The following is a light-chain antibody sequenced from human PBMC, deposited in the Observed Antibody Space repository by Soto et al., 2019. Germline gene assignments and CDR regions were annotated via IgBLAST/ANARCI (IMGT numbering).Light chain of an antibody. J-gene: IGKJ1*01. CDR2: GAS. CDR1: QTVSRSY. CDR3: QQYPRSPPVK. V-gene: IGKV3-20*01. Sequence: EIVLTQSPGTLSLSPGERATLSCRASQTVSRSYLAWYQQKPGQAPRLLIYGASTRPAGIPDSFSGSGSGTDFTLTISRLEPEDFAVYYCQQYPRSPPVKFGQGTKVEIK.